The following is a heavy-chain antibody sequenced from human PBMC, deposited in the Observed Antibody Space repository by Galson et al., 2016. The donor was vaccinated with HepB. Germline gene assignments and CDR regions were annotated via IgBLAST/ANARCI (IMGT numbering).Heavy chain of an antibody. CDR3: ARDLRGMIRFFDWSTHFDF. J-gene: IGHJ4*02. D-gene: IGHD3-9*01. CDR2: INHSGST. CDR1: GGSFSGYY. Sequence: ETLSLTCAVYGGSFSGYYWSWIRQPPGKGLEWIGEINHSGSTNYNPSLKSRVTISVDTSKNQFSLKLSSVTAADTAVYYCARDLRGMIRFFDWSTHFDFWGQGTLVTVSS. V-gene: IGHV4-34*01.